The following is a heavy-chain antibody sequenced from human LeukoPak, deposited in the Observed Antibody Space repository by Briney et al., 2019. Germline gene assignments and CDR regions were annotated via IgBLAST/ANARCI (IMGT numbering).Heavy chain of an antibody. CDR3: ARDSGTTGEVKFDP. V-gene: IGHV4-39*07. CDR2: IYYSGST. Sequence: SETLSLTCTVSSGSISSSSYYWGWIRQPPGKGLEWIGSIYYSGSTYHNPSLKSRVTMSADTSRNQVSLTLSSVSAADTAVYYCARDSGTTGEVKFDPWGQGTLVTVSS. D-gene: IGHD3-10*01. CDR1: SGSISSSSYY. J-gene: IGHJ5*02.